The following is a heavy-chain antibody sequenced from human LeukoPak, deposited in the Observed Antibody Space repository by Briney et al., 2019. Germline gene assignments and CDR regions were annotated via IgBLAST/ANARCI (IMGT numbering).Heavy chain of an antibody. CDR1: GFTFSSYG. CDR2: IRYDGSNK. V-gene: IGHV3-30*02. Sequence: GSLRLSCAASGFTFSSYGMHWVRQAPGKGLEWVAFIRYDGSNKYYADSVKGRFTISRDNSKNTLYLQINSLRAEDTAVYYCAKDRLGYCSGGSCYSPPTNWGQGTLVTVSS. J-gene: IGHJ4*02. D-gene: IGHD2-15*01. CDR3: AKDRLGYCSGGSCYSPPTN.